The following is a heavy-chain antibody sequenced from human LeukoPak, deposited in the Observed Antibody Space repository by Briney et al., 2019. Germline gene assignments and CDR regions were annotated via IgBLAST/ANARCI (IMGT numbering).Heavy chain of an antibody. Sequence: ASVKVSCKASGYTFTHYYMHWVRQAPGQGLEWMGWINPNSGGTNYAQKFQGRVTVTRDTSINTAYMELSRLRSDDTAVYYCARDQAYHSAQGVVDYWGQGTLVTVSS. J-gene: IGHJ4*02. D-gene: IGHD2-21*01. CDR3: ARDQAYHSAQGVVDY. CDR2: INPNSGGT. CDR1: GYTFTHYY. V-gene: IGHV1-2*02.